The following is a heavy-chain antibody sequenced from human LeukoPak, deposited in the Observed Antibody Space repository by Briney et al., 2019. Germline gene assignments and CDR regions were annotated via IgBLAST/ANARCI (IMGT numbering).Heavy chain of an antibody. J-gene: IGHJ4*02. Sequence: PGGSLRLPCAASGFTCSSYAMSWVRQAPGKGLEWVSAISGSGGSTYYADSVKGRFTISRDNSKNTLYLQMNSLRAEDTAVYYCAKDQSGYRDYWGQGTLVTVSS. V-gene: IGHV3-23*01. CDR3: AKDQSGYRDY. CDR1: GFTCSSYA. D-gene: IGHD6-13*01. CDR2: ISGSGGST.